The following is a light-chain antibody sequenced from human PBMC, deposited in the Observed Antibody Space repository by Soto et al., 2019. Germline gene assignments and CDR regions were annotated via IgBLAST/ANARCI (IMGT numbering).Light chain of an antibody. V-gene: IGLV1-44*01. Sequence: QSVLTQPPSASGTPGQSVTISCSGSTSNIGSNPVNWYQQLPGTAPKLLIYSLDQRPSGVPDRFSGSKSGTSASLAISGLQSEDEADYYCAVWDDSLNGWVFGGGTQLTVL. CDR1: TSNIGSNP. CDR3: AVWDDSLNGWV. CDR2: SLD. J-gene: IGLJ3*02.